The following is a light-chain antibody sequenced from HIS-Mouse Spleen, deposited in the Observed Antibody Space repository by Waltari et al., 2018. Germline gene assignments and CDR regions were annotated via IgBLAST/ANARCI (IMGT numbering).Light chain of an antibody. CDR3: SSYTSSSTYV. Sequence: QSALTQPASVSGSPGQSITISCPGTSSDVGGYNYVSWYQQHPGKAPKLMIYAVSNRPSGVSNRFSGSKSGNTASLTISGLQAEDEADYYCSSYTSSSTYVFGTGTKVTVL. CDR1: SSDVGGYNY. V-gene: IGLV2-14*01. J-gene: IGLJ1*01. CDR2: AVS.